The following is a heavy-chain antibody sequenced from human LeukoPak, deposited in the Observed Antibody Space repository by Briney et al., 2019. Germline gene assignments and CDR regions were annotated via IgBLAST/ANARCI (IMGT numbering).Heavy chain of an antibody. D-gene: IGHD1-26*01. CDR2: IKQDGSEK. J-gene: IGHJ4*02. CDR3: ARAASGSPSGY. CDR1: GFTFSSHW. V-gene: IGHV3-7*04. Sequence: GGSLRLSCAASGFTFSSHWMSWVRQAPGKGLEWVANIKQDGSEKYYVDSVKGRFTISRDNAKNSLYLQMNSLRAEDTAVYYCARAASGSPSGYWGQGTLVTVSS.